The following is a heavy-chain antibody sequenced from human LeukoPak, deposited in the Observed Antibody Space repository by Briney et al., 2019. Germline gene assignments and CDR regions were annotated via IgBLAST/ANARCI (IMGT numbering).Heavy chain of an antibody. Sequence: ASVKVSCKASGYTFTGYYMHWVPQAPGQGLEWMGRINPNSGGTNYAQKFQGRVTMTRDTSISTAYMELSRLRSDDTAVYYCARAGYCSGGSCYPNFDYWGQGTLVIVSS. J-gene: IGHJ4*02. V-gene: IGHV1-2*06. CDR2: INPNSGGT. CDR1: GYTFTGYY. CDR3: ARAGYCSGGSCYPNFDY. D-gene: IGHD2-15*01.